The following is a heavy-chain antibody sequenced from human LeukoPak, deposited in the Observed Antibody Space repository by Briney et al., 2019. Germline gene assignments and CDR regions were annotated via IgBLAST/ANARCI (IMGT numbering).Heavy chain of an antibody. J-gene: IGHJ3*02. CDR3: AKVSNGNYAGDAFDI. D-gene: IGHD1-7*01. CDR1: GFTFSGYA. Sequence: SGASLRLSCAASGFTFSGYAMTWVRQAPGKGLEWVSAISGGGGSTYYADSVKGRFTISRDNSKNTLYLQMSSLRADDTAVYYCAKVSNGNYAGDAFDIWSQGTMVTVSS. V-gene: IGHV3-23*01. CDR2: ISGGGGST.